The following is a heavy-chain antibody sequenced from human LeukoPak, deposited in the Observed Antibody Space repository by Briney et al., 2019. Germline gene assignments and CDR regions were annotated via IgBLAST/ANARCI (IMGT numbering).Heavy chain of an antibody. CDR2: IYYSGST. V-gene: IGHV4-59*01. CDR3: ARDGDFGHDAFDI. Sequence: SETLSLTCTVSGGSISSYYWSWIRRPPGKGLEWIGYIYYSGSTNYNPSLKSRVTISVDTSKNQFSLKLSSVTAADTAVYYCARDGDFGHDAFDIWGQGTMVTVSA. CDR1: GGSISSYY. D-gene: IGHD3-3*01. J-gene: IGHJ3*02.